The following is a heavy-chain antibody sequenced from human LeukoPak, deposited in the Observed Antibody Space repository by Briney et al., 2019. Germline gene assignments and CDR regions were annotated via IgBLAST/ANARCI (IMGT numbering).Heavy chain of an antibody. CDR3: ARGPRLHDYGDYRYFQH. CDR1: GFTLSSYS. J-gene: IGHJ1*01. Sequence: PGGSLRLSCAASGFTLSSYSMNWVRQAPGKGLEWVSSISSSSSYIYYADSVKGRFTISRDNAKNSLYLQMNSLRAEDTAVYYCARGPRLHDYGDYRYFQHWGQGTLVTVSS. CDR2: ISSSSSYI. V-gene: IGHV3-21*04. D-gene: IGHD4-17*01.